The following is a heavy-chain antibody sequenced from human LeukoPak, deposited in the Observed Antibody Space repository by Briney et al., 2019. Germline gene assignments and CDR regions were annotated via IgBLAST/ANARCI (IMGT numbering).Heavy chain of an antibody. CDR2: IYPSDSDT. J-gene: IGHJ4*02. CDR3: ARRYCSGGSCNFDY. D-gene: IGHD2-15*01. Sequence: LGESLKISCKGSGYSFTNYWIGWVRQMPGKGLEWMGSIYPSDSDTRYSPSFQGQATSSADKSISTAYLQWSSLKASDTAMFYCARRYCSGGSCNFDYWGQGTLVTVSS. CDR1: GYSFTNYW. V-gene: IGHV5-51*01.